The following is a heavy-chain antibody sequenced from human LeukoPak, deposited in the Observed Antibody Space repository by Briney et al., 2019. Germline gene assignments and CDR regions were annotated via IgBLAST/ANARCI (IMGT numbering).Heavy chain of an antibody. J-gene: IGHJ4*02. CDR3: AKDHMFYSGYDSYYFDY. CDR2: IRYDGSNK. D-gene: IGHD5-12*01. Sequence: GGSLRLSCAATGFTFSSYGMHWVRQAPGKGLEWVAFIRYDGSNKYYADSVKGRFTISRDNSKNTLYLQMNSLRAEDTAVYYCAKDHMFYSGYDSYYFDYWGQGTLVTVSS. V-gene: IGHV3-30*02. CDR1: GFTFSSYG.